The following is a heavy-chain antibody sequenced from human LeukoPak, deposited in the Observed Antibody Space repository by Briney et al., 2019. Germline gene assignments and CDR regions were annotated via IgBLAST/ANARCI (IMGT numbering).Heavy chain of an antibody. J-gene: IGHJ3*02. D-gene: IGHD3-10*01. Sequence: GASVRVSCKVSGYTLTELSMHWVRQAPGKGLEWMGGFDPEDGKTIYAQKFQGRVTMTEDTSTDAAYMELSSLRSEDTAVYYCAPYMVRGREPFDIWGQGTMVTVSS. CDR1: GYTLTELS. V-gene: IGHV1-24*01. CDR2: FDPEDGKT. CDR3: APYMVRGREPFDI.